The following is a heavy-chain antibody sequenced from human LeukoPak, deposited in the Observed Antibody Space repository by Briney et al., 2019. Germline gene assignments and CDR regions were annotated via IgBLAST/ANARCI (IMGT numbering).Heavy chain of an antibody. Sequence: SETLSLTCTVSGGSISSYYWSWIRQPPGKGLEWIGYIYYSGSTNHNPSLKSRVTISVDTSKNQFSLKLSSVTAADTAVYYCARVDGDYSFDIWGQGTMVTVSS. CDR3: ARVDGDYSFDI. CDR2: IYYSGST. J-gene: IGHJ3*02. D-gene: IGHD4-17*01. V-gene: IGHV4-59*12. CDR1: GGSISSYY.